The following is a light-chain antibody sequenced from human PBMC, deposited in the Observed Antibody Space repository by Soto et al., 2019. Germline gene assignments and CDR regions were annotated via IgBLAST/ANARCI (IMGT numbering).Light chain of an antibody. CDR2: GNS. V-gene: IGLV1-40*01. CDR3: QSYDSSLHVV. Sequence: QSVLTQPPSVSGAPGQRVTISCTGSSSNIGAGYDVHWYQQLPGTAPKLLIYGNSNRPSGVPDRFSGSKSGTSASLAITGLQAEDEADYYCQSYDSSLHVVLGGGTQLTVL. CDR1: SSNIGAGYD. J-gene: IGLJ2*01.